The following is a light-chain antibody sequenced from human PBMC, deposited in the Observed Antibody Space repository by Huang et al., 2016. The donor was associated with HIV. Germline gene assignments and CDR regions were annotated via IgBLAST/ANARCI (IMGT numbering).Light chain of an antibody. CDR3: QQYSGWPRT. V-gene: IGKV3-15*01. J-gene: IGKJ1*01. CDR1: QSVGVN. CDR2: YAS. Sequence: EIVMTQSPDTLFVSAGERVTLSCRASQSVGVNLAWDQQKPGQAPKVLIYYASTRATGIAARFSGSGSGTEFTLTISSLQSEDFALYYCQQYSGWPRTFGQGSNVEIK.